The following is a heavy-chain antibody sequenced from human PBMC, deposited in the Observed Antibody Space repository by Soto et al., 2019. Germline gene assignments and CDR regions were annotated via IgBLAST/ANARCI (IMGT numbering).Heavy chain of an antibody. J-gene: IGHJ6*02. CDR2: IIPIFDKP. V-gene: IGHV1-69*06. Sequence: QVHLVQSGAEVKKPGSSVKVSCEASGGSFYNYAVTWVGQAPGQGLGWVGSIIPIFDKPNFAQKFQGRLTITADKSTSIAYMELNSLTSGDTAVYYCARRTGLAARLASPAYYGLDVWGQGTTVIVSS. D-gene: IGHD6-6*01. CDR3: ARRTGLAARLASPAYYGLDV. CDR1: GGSFYNYA.